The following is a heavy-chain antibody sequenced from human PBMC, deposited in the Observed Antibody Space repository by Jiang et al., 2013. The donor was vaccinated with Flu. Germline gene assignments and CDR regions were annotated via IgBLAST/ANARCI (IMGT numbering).Heavy chain of an antibody. Sequence: LLKPSETLSLTCTVSGGSINYYYWTWVRQPPGKGLEWIGYIYYSGTTDYNASLKSRVTMSLDKSENQVSLKLTSVTAADTATYYCARVPQYYYHTSGSAATAGPGAFDLWGLGTMVIVSS. CDR2: IYYSGTT. V-gene: IGHV4-59*01. J-gene: IGHJ3*01. CDR3: ARVPQYYYHTSGSAATAGPGAFDL. D-gene: IGHD3-22*01. CDR1: GGSINYYY.